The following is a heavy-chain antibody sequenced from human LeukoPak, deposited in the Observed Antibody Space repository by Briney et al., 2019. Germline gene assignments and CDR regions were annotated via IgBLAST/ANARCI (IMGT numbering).Heavy chain of an antibody. V-gene: IGHV3-7*01. CDR1: GFTFSSYW. D-gene: IGHD3-10*01. Sequence: GGSLRLSCAASGFTFSSYWMSWVRQAPGKGLEWVANIKQDGSGKYYVDSVKGRFTISRDNAENSLYLQMNSLRAEDTAVYYCARENVLLWFGEFYGGQGTLVTVSS. CDR2: IKQDGSGK. CDR3: ARENVLLWFGEFY. J-gene: IGHJ4*02.